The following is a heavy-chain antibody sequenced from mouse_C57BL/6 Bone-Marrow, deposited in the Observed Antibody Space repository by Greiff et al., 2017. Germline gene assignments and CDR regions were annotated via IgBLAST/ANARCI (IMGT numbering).Heavy chain of an antibody. CDR3: ARCYYDYDGWYFDV. CDR1: GYTFTSYW. Sequence: VQLQQPGAELVMPGASVKLSCKASGYTFTSYWMHWVKQRPGQGLEWIGEIDPSASYTNYNQKFKGKSTLTVDKSSSTAYMQLSSLTSEDSAVYYCARCYYDYDGWYFDVWGTGTTVTVSS. V-gene: IGHV1-69*01. D-gene: IGHD2-4*01. CDR2: IDPSASYT. J-gene: IGHJ1*03.